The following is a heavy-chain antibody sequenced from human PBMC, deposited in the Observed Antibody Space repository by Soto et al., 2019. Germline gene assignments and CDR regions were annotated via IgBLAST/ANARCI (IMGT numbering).Heavy chain of an antibody. CDR3: ARDLWGYCGTDCFPLDV. Sequence: SETLSLTCTVSGGSVSSGSYYWSWIRQPPGKGLEWIGYIYYSGSTSYNPSLKSRVTISVDTSKNQFSLKLNSVTAAGTAVYYCARDLWGYCGTDCFPLDVWGQGTTVTVSS. CDR2: IYYSGST. CDR1: GGSVSSGSYY. V-gene: IGHV4-61*01. D-gene: IGHD2-21*02. J-gene: IGHJ6*02.